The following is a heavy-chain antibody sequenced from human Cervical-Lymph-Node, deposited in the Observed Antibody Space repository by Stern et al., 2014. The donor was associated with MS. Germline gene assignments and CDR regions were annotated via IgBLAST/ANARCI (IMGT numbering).Heavy chain of an antibody. CDR3: ATISGYYYGMDV. CDR2: FDPEDGET. Sequence: QVQLVQSGAEVKKPGASVKVSCKVSGYTLTDLSLHWVRQAPGKGLGWMGGFDPEDGETIYAQKFQGRVSLTEDTSTDTGYMELSSLRCEDTAVYYCATISGYYYGMDVWGQGTTVTVSS. J-gene: IGHJ6*02. V-gene: IGHV1-24*01. D-gene: IGHD1-26*01. CDR1: GYTLTDLS.